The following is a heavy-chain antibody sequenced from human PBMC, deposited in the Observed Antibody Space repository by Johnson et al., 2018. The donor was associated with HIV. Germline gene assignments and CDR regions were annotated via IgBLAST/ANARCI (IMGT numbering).Heavy chain of an antibody. CDR2: IKQDGSEK. J-gene: IGHJ3*01. D-gene: IGHD1-26*01. V-gene: IGHV3-7*03. Sequence: EVQLVESGGGLVQPGGSLRLSCAASGFTVSSNYMSWVRQAPGKGLEWVANIKQDGSEKFYVDSVKGRFTISRDNAKNSLYLQMNSLRAEDTALYYCARDRLREGYAFDCWGQGTRVTVSS. CDR3: ARDRLREGYAFDC. CDR1: GFTVSSNY.